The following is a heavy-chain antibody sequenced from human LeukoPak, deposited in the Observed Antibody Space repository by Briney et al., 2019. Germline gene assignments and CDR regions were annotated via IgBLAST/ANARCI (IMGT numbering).Heavy chain of an antibody. Sequence: PSETLSLTCTVSGGSISSSSYYWGWIRQPPGKGLEWIGSIYYSGSTYNPSLKSRVTISVDTPKNQFSLKLSSVTAADTAVYYCASIKYGSGSYYSIDYWGQGTLVTVSS. CDR2: IYYSGST. J-gene: IGHJ4*02. CDR1: GGSISSSSYY. D-gene: IGHD3-10*01. V-gene: IGHV4-39*07. CDR3: ASIKYGSGSYYSIDY.